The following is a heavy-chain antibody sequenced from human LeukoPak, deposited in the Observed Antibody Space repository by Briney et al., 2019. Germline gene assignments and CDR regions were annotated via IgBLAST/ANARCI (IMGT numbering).Heavy chain of an antibody. CDR1: GFSFSSYG. CDR3: AKDLLAYCGGDCYSMAFDY. CDR2: IWYDGSNK. J-gene: IGHJ4*02. Sequence: PGGSLRLPCAASGFSFSSYGMHWVRQAPGKGLEWVAVIWYDGSNKYYADSVKGRFTISRDSSKNTLYLQMNSLRGEDTAVYYCAKDLLAYCGGDCYSMAFDYWGQGTLVTVSS. D-gene: IGHD2-21*02. V-gene: IGHV3-33*06.